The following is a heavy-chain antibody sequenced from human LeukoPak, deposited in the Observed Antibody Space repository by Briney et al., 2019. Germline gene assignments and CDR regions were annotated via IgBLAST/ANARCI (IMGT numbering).Heavy chain of an antibody. D-gene: IGHD3-9*01. Sequence: PGGSLVLSCAASDFTFTSYAMSWVRQAPWQGLEWVSASSRRGGSAYYADYVKGRLNISRDDCKNALYLQMNSLRAEDTAVYYFLFQAEDGIRGFDWFDYWGQGTLVTVSS. CDR1: DFTFTSYA. J-gene: IGHJ4*02. CDR3: LFQAEDGIRGFDWFDY. V-gene: IGHV3-23*01. CDR2: SSRRGGSA.